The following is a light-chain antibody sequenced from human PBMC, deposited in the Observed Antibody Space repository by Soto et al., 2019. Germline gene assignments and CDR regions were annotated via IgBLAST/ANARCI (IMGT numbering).Light chain of an antibody. Sequence: DIQMTQSPSTLSGSVGDRVTITCRASQTISSWLAWYQQKPGKAPKLLIYDVSSLETGVPSRFSGSGSGTEFTLTISSLQPDDFATYYCQQYNTFWTFGQGTKVHIK. V-gene: IGKV1-5*01. CDR3: QQYNTFWT. CDR2: DVS. CDR1: QTISSW. J-gene: IGKJ1*01.